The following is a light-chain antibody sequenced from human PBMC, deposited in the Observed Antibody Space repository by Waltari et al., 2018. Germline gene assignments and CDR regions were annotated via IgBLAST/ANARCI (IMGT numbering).Light chain of an antibody. CDR2: LNSDGSH. CDR3: QTWGTGPYVV. Sequence: QLVLTQSPSASASLGASVKLTCTLSSGHSSYAIAWHQQQPEKGPRYLMKLNSDGSHSKGDGIPVRFSGSSSGAERYLTISSLQSEDEADYYCQTWGTGPYVVFGGGTKLTVL. J-gene: IGLJ2*01. V-gene: IGLV4-69*01. CDR1: SGHSSYA.